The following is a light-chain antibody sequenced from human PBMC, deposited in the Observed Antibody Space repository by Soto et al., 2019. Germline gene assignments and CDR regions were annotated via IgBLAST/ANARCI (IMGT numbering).Light chain of an antibody. Sequence: DIQMTQSPSTLSASVGDRVTITCRASQSISNWLAWYQQKPGKAPNLLIYDVSRLETGVPSRFSGSGSGTEFTLTISSLQPDDFATYYCQQYNTFWTFGQGTKVDIK. J-gene: IGKJ1*01. V-gene: IGKV1-5*01. CDR3: QQYNTFWT. CDR2: DVS. CDR1: QSISNW.